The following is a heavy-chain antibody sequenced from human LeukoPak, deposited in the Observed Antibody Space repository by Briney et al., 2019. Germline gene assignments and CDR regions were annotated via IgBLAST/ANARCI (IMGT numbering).Heavy chain of an antibody. CDR2: IYSGGST. CDR1: GLTVSYNY. V-gene: IGHV3-53*01. D-gene: IGHD1-1*01. Sequence: GGSLRLSCAASGLTVSYNYMSWVRQAPGKGLEWVSVIYSGGSTYYADSVKGRFTISRDNSKNTLYLQLSSLRAEDTAVYYCARDHDWSFDYWGQGTLVTVSS. CDR3: ARDHDWSFDY. J-gene: IGHJ4*02.